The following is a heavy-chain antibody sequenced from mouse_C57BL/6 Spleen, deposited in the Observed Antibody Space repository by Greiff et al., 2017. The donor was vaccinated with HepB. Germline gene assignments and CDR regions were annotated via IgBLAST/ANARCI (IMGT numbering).Heavy chain of an antibody. CDR3: TTRYYGSSQCAY. J-gene: IGHJ3*01. CDR1: GFNIKDDY. CDR2: IDPENGDT. D-gene: IGHD1-1*01. V-gene: IGHV14-4*01. Sequence: VQLKESGAELVRPGASVKLSCTASGFNIKDDYMHWVKQRPEQGLEWIGWIDPENGDTEYASKFQGKAPITADTSSNTAYMQLSSLTSEDTAVYYCTTRYYGSSQCAYWGQGTLVTVSA.